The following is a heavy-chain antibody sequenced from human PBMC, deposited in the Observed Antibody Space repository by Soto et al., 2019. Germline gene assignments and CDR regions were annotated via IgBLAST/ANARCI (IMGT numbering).Heavy chain of an antibody. J-gene: IGHJ4*02. Sequence: GGSLRLSCEASGFTFSYFGTHWVRQAPGKGLEWVAVISYDGSNKYYADSVKGRFTISRDNSKNTLYLQMNSLRAEDTAVYYCARALPGTIFGVAALDYWGQGTLVTVSS. CDR3: ARALPGTIFGVAALDY. CDR1: GFTFSYFG. V-gene: IGHV3-30*03. CDR2: ISYDGSNK. D-gene: IGHD3-3*01.